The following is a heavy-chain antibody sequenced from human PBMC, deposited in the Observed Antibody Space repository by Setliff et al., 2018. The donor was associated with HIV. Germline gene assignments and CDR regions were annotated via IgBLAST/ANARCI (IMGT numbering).Heavy chain of an antibody. CDR1: GGSISSGSYY. CDR3: ARGDEIGGNSGAFDI. D-gene: IGHD2-21*02. CDR2: IYTSGST. V-gene: IGHV4-61*09. J-gene: IGHJ3*02. Sequence: SETLSLTCTVSGGSISSGSYYWSWIRQPAGKGLEWIGHIYTSGSTSYNPSLKSRVTISVDTSKSQFSLKLSSVTAADTAVYYCARGDEIGGNSGAFDIWGQGTMVT.